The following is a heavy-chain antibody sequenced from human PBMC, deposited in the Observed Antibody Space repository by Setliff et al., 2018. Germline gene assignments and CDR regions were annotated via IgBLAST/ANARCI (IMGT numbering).Heavy chain of an antibody. D-gene: IGHD3-3*01. J-gene: IGHJ4*02. Sequence: PSETLSLTCTVSGGSISSTSCYWGWIRQPPGKGLEWIGYIYYSGNTNYNPSLKSRVTISVDTSKNQFSLKLSSVTAADTAVYFCARGYYNFLSGYYTPYYFDYWGQGTLVTVSS. CDR3: ARGYYNFLSGYYTPYYFDY. CDR2: IYYSGNT. CDR1: GGSISSTSCY. V-gene: IGHV4-61*05.